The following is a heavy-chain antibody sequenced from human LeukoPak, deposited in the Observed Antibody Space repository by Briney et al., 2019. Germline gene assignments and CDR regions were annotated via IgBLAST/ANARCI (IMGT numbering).Heavy chain of an antibody. CDR1: GGTFSSYA. D-gene: IGHD2-15*01. CDR2: INPNSGGT. CDR3: ARDRDFEDLEDAFDI. J-gene: IGHJ3*02. Sequence: GSSVKVSCKASGGTFSSYAISWARQAPGQGLEWMGWINPNSGGTNYAQKFQGRVTMTRDTSISTAYMELSRLRSDDTAVYYCARDRDFEDLEDAFDIWGQGTMVTVSS. V-gene: IGHV1-2*02.